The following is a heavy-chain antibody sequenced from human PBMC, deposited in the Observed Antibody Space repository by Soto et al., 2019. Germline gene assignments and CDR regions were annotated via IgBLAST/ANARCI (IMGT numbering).Heavy chain of an antibody. J-gene: IGHJ4*02. CDR2: IIPLFGTT. CDR3: ARDATGAAGGYDFDY. Sequence: QVQLVQSGAEVKKPGSSVKVSCKASGGTFSSYAISWLRQAPGQGLEWMGGIIPLFGTTDYAQKFQGRVTITADEFTSTAYMELSSLRSEDTAVYYCARDATGAAGGYDFDYWGQGTLVTVSS. D-gene: IGHD3-22*01. CDR1: GGTFSSYA. V-gene: IGHV1-69*01.